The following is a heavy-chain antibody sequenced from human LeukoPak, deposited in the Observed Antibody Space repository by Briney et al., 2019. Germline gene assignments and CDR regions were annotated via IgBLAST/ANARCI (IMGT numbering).Heavy chain of an antibody. CDR2: ISYDGSNK. V-gene: IGHV3-30-3*01. Sequence: GGSLRLSCAASGFTFSSYAMHWVRQAPGKGLEWVAVISYDGSNKYYADSVKGRFTISRDNSKNTLYLQMNSLRAEDTAVYYCARGTAYYFDCWGQGTLVTVSS. CDR1: GFTFSSYA. CDR3: ARGTAYYFDC. J-gene: IGHJ4*02.